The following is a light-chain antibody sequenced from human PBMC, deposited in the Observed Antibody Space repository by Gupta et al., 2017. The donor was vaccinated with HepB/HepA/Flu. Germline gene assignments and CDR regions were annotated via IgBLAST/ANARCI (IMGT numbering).Light chain of an antibody. J-gene: IGLJ2*01. V-gene: IGLV4-60*03. CDR1: SGHSSYI. Sequence: QPVLTQSSSASASLGSSVKLTCTLSSGHSSYIIAWHQQQPGKAPRYLMKREGSGSYNKGSGVPDRFSGSSSGADRYLTISNLQSEDEADYYCETWDSNIHVVFGGGTKLTVL. CDR2: REGSGSY. CDR3: ETWDSNIHVV.